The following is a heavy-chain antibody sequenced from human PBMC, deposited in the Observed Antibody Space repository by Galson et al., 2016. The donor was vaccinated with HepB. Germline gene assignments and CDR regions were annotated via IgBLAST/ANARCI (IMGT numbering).Heavy chain of an antibody. CDR3: ARDLWRGGRIDY. J-gene: IGHJ4*02. CDR2: ITIDGSTT. Sequence: SLRLSCAASGFTFSNYWTHWVRQAPGKGLVWVSHITIDGSTTTYADSVKGRFTISRDNAKNTLYLQMNSLRAEDTAVYYCARDLWRGGRIDYWGQGTLVTVSS. CDR1: GFTFSNYW. V-gene: IGHV3-74*01. D-gene: IGHD4-23*01.